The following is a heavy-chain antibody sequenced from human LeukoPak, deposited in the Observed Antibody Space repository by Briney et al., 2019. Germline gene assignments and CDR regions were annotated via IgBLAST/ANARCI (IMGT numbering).Heavy chain of an antibody. Sequence: SETLPVTCTLSGGSISSGGYDWSWIRQHPGKGLEWIGYIYYSGSTYYNPSLKSRVTISVDTSKNQFSLKLSSVTAADTAVYYCARTSSGYGRDYWGEG. CDR1: GGSISSGGYD. CDR2: IYYSGST. J-gene: IGHJ4*01. D-gene: IGHD5-18*01. CDR3: ARTSSGYGRDY. V-gene: IGHV4-31*03.